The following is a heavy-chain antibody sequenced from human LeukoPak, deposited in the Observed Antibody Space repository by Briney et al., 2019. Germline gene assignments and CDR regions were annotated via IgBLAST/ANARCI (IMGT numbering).Heavy chain of an antibody. CDR3: ARQPGGIAAALSADWFDP. J-gene: IGHJ5*02. Sequence: SETLSLTCTVSGGSISSYYWSWIRQPAGKGLEWIGRIYTSGSTNYNPSLKSRVTISVDTSKNQFSLKLSSVTAADTAVYYCARQPGGIAAALSADWFDPWGQGTLVTVSS. D-gene: IGHD6-13*01. CDR2: IYTSGST. CDR1: GGSISSYY. V-gene: IGHV4-4*07.